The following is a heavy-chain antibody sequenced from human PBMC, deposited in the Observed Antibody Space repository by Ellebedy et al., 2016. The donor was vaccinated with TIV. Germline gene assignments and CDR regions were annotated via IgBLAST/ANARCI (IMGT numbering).Heavy chain of an antibody. J-gene: IGHJ4*02. Sequence: MPSETLSLTCSVPGGSINSYFWSWIRQAPGKGLEWIGYINQSGSSNYTPSLKSRVTISLDTSTRQFSLRLSSVTAADTALYFCARVRGWASGWRAYDYWGPGTLVTVSS. CDR2: INQSGSS. CDR3: ARVRGWASGWRAYDY. CDR1: GGSINSYF. V-gene: IGHV4-59*01. D-gene: IGHD6-19*01.